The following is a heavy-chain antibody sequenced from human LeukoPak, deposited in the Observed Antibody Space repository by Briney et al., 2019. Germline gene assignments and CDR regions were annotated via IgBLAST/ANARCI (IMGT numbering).Heavy chain of an antibody. CDR1: GCSISSYY. V-gene: IGHV4-59*01. CDR2: IYYSGST. D-gene: IGHD6-6*01. J-gene: IGHJ5*02. Sequence: SETLSLTCTVSGCSISSYYWSWVRQPPGKGLEWIGYIYYSGSTNYNPSLKRRVTISVDTSKTQFSLKLSSVTAADTAVYYCARDRSIAARPYWFDPWGQGTLVTVST. CDR3: ARDRSIAARPYWFDP.